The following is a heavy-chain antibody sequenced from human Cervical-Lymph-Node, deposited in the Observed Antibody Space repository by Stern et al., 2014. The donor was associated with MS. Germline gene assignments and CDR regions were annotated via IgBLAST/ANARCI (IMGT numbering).Heavy chain of an antibody. CDR3: ARDMSDFWSDYGHNWFDP. Sequence: QVQLVQSGSELKKPGASVTVSCTASGYTFTKYLIHWVRQAPGQGLDWMGWINYNPGSPMDARDFAGRFVFALDTSVTTAYLQIRRLKTEDTVVYYCARDMSDFWSDYGHNWFDPWGQGTLVTVSS. CDR2: INYNPGSP. D-gene: IGHD3-3*01. J-gene: IGHJ5*02. CDR1: GYTFTKYL. V-gene: IGHV7-4-1*02.